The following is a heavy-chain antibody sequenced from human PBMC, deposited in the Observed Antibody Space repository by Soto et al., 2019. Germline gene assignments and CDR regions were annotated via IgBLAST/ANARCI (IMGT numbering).Heavy chain of an antibody. J-gene: IGHJ4*02. D-gene: IGHD1-1*01. Sequence: QVQLVQSGAEVRKPGASVKVSYKASGYIFTTFGIGWVRQAPGQGLEWMGWISAYNGNRNFAQNVRDRVTMTTDTSTNTAHMELRSLRSDDTAVYYCARDGGTGLDYWGQGTLVTVSS. CDR2: ISAYNGNR. V-gene: IGHV1-18*01. CDR3: ARDGGTGLDY. CDR1: GYIFTTFG.